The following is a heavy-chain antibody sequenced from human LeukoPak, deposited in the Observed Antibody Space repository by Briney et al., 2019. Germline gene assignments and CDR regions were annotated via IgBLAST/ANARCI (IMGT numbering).Heavy chain of an antibody. V-gene: IGHV7-4-1*02. Sequence: GASVKVSCKASGYTFTTYAMNWVRQAPGQGLELMGWINTNTGNPTYAQGFTGRFVFSLDTSVSTAYLQISNLKAEDTAVYYCARDNNAWHFDYWGQGTLVTVSS. D-gene: IGHD1/OR15-1a*01. J-gene: IGHJ4*02. CDR3: ARDNNAWHFDY. CDR2: INTNTGNP. CDR1: GYTFTTYA.